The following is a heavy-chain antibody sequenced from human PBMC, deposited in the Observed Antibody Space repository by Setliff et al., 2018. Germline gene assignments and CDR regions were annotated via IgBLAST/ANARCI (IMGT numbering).Heavy chain of an antibody. CDR3: ARTNYYDSSTYFNWFDP. Sequence: SETLSLTCAVSGYSISSGYYWGWIRQPPGKGLEWIGSIYHSGSTYYNPSLKSRVTMSVDTSKNQFSLKLSSVTAADTAVYYCARTNYYDSSTYFNWFDPWGQGTLVTVS. D-gene: IGHD3-22*01. CDR1: GYSISSGYY. V-gene: IGHV4-38-2*01. J-gene: IGHJ5*02. CDR2: IYHSGST.